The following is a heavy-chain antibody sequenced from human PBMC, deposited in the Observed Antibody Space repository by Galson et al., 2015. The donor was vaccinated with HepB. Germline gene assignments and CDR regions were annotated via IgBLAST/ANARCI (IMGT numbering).Heavy chain of an antibody. CDR3: ARDRIFVGDGYNRWLGWYFDL. CDR2: INPSGGST. D-gene: IGHD5-24*01. V-gene: IGHV1-46*03. J-gene: IGHJ2*01. CDR1: GYTFTSYY. Sequence: SVKVSCKASGYTFTSYYMHWVRQAPGQGLEWMGIINPSGGSTSYAQKFQGRVTMTSDTSTSTVYMELSSLRSEDTAVYYCARDRIFVGDGYNRWLGWYFDLWGRGTLVTVSS.